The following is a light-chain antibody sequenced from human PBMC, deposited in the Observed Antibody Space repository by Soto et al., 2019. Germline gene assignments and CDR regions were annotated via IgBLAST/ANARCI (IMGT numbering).Light chain of an antibody. CDR2: DVS. Sequence: QSALTQPASVSGCPGQSITISCTGTSSDDGGYNYVSWYQQHPGKVPKLIIYDVSNRPSGVSNRFSGSKSGNTASLTISGLQAEDEADYYCGSYASISTLVVFGGGTKLTVL. CDR1: SSDDGGYNY. J-gene: IGLJ2*01. V-gene: IGLV2-14*03. CDR3: GSYASISTLVV.